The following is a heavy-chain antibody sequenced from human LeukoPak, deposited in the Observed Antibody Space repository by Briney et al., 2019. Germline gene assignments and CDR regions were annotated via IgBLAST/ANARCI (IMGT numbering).Heavy chain of an antibody. J-gene: IGHJ6*03. D-gene: IGHD3-10*01. V-gene: IGHV3-15*01. CDR3: TTLYYYGSGKRPYYMDV. CDR2: IKSKTDGGAT. Sequence: PGGSLRLSCAASGFTFSNAWMSWVRQAPGKGLEWVGRIKSKTDGGATDYAAPVKGRFTISRDDSKNTLYLQMNSLKTEDTAVYYCTTLYYYGSGKRPYYMDVWGKGTTVTVSS. CDR1: GFTFSNAW.